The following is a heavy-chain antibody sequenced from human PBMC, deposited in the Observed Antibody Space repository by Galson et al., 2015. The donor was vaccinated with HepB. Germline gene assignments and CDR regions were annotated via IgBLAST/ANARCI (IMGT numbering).Heavy chain of an antibody. J-gene: IGHJ5*02. Sequence: SVKVSCKASGYIFSSYSITWVRQAPGQGLEWMGWISAYNRHTNYAQSFQDRVTMTTDRSTSTIYLELRSLRSDDTAVYYCARGALVVVVGATQNNWFDPWGQGTPVTVSS. CDR2: ISAYNRHT. V-gene: IGHV1-18*01. CDR3: ARGALVVVVGATQNNWFDP. CDR1: GYIFSSYS. D-gene: IGHD2-15*01.